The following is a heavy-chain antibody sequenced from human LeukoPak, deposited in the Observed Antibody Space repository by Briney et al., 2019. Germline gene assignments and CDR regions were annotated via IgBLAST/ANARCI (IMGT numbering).Heavy chain of an antibody. J-gene: IGHJ4*02. CDR3: AKERVGAGIDY. D-gene: IGHD1-26*01. V-gene: IGHV3-9*01. CDR1: GFTFDDYA. Sequence: GGSLRLSCAASGFTFDDYAMHWVRQAPGKGLEWVSGISWNSGSIGYADPVKGRFTISRDNAKNPLYLQMNSLRAEDTALYYCAKERVGAGIDYWGQGTLVTVSS. CDR2: ISWNSGSI.